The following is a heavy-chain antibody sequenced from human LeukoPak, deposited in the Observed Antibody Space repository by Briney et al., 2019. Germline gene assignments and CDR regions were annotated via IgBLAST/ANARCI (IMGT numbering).Heavy chain of an antibody. CDR3: ARSGAARRGYYYYYYMDV. Sequence: SVKVSCKAPGGTFSSYAISWVRQAPGQGLEWMGGIIPIFGTANYAQKFQGRVTITTDESTSTAYMELSSLRSEDTAVYYCARSGAARRGYYYYYYMDVWGKGTTVTVSS. CDR2: IIPIFGTA. J-gene: IGHJ6*03. D-gene: IGHD6-6*01. CDR1: GGTFSSYA. V-gene: IGHV1-69*05.